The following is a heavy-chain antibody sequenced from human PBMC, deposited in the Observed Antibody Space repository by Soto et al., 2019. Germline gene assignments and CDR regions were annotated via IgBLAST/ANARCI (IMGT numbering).Heavy chain of an antibody. Sequence: TGGSLRLSCVASGFSFSDSWMDWFRQAPGKGPGWVANINPGGSEKNYVDSVKGRFTISRENAKNSLLLQMNNLRAEDAGVYYLGSLGRHGWGQGTTVTVSS. J-gene: IGHJ6*02. CDR3: GSLGRHG. CDR2: INPGGSEK. V-gene: IGHV3-7*01. D-gene: IGHD3-16*01. CDR1: GFSFSDSW.